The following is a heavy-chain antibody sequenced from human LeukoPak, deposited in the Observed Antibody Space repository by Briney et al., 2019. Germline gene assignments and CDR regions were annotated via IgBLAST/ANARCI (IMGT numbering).Heavy chain of an antibody. Sequence: ASVKVSCKASGYTFTDYYIHWVRQAPGQGLEWMGWINPNSGDTNYAQKFQGWVTMTRDMSISTAYMELSRLRSDDTAIYYCARATGTYWWFDSWGKGTLVTVFS. D-gene: IGHD1-26*01. CDR2: INPNSGDT. V-gene: IGHV1-2*04. CDR3: ARATGTYWWFDS. J-gene: IGHJ5*01. CDR1: GYTFTDYY.